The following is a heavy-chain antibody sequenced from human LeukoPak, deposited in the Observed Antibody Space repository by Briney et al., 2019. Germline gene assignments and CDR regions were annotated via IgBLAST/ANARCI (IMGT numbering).Heavy chain of an antibody. V-gene: IGHV1-18*04. D-gene: IGHD6-13*01. CDR3: ARESIAAAGIPEFDY. Sequence: GASVKVSCKASGYTFTGYYMHWVRQAPGQGLEWMGWISVYNGNTNYAQRLQGRVTMTTDTSTSTASMELRSLRSDDTAVYYCARESIAAAGIPEFDYWGQRTLVTVSS. CDR2: ISVYNGNT. J-gene: IGHJ4*02. CDR1: GYTFTGYY.